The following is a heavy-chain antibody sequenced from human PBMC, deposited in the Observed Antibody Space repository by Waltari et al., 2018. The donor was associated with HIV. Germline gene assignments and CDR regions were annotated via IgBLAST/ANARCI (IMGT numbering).Heavy chain of an antibody. CDR1: GYTFPAHY. V-gene: IGHV1-2*06. D-gene: IGHD3-22*01. Sequence: QGQLVQSGAEVKKPGASVQVSCKASGYTFPAHYIHWVRQAPGQGLEWMGRINPKSGVTHYAQKFQDRVTVTRDTSITTAYMELSSLRSDDTARYFCFYYSNTESYGLDVWGQGTTVTVSS. CDR3: FYYSNTESYGLDV. J-gene: IGHJ6*02. CDR2: INPKSGVT.